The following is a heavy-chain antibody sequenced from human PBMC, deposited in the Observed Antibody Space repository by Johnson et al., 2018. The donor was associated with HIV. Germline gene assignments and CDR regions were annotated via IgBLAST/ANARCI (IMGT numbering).Heavy chain of an antibody. CDR1: GFTFSQAW. V-gene: IGHV3-15*01. J-gene: IGHJ3*02. Sequence: VQLVESGGGLVKPGESLKLSCVGSGFTFSQAWMSWVRQAPGQGLEWVARIKRETDVGTRDYAASVKGRFSISRNDSKNTLYLQMSNLKTDDTAVYYCTRGVNSEGGSIWGQGTMVTVSS. D-gene: IGHD3-16*01. CDR2: IKRETDVGTR. CDR3: TRGVNSEGGSI.